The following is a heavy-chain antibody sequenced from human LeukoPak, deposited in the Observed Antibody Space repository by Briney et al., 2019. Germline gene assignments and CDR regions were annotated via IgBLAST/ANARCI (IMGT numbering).Heavy chain of an antibody. CDR2: IIPIFGTA. D-gene: IGHD1-26*01. J-gene: IGHJ4*02. CDR3: ARAVGATTLLLYYFDY. V-gene: IGHV1-69*13. CDR1: GGTFSSYA. Sequence: VASVKVSCKASGGTFSSYAISWVRQAPGQGLEWMGGIIPIFGTANYAQKFQGRVTITADESTSTAYMELSSLRSEDTAVYYCARAVGATTLLLYYFDYWGQGTLVTVSS.